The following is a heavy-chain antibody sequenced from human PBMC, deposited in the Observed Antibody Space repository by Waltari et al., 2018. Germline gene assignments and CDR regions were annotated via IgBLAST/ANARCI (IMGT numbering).Heavy chain of an antibody. CDR1: GYTLTELT. Sequence: QVQLVQSGAEVKKPGASVKASCKVSGYTLTELTMPWVRQAPGKGLEWMGGFDPEDGETIYAQKFQGRVTMTEDTSTDTAYMELSSLRSEDTAVYYCATVKLGSGWYNYWGQGTLVTVSS. D-gene: IGHD6-19*01. J-gene: IGHJ4*02. CDR2: FDPEDGET. CDR3: ATVKLGSGWYNY. V-gene: IGHV1-24*01.